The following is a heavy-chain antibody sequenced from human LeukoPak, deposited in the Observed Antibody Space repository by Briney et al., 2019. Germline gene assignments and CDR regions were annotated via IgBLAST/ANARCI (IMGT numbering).Heavy chain of an antibody. J-gene: IGHJ4*02. CDR3: ARDPRPDLWSGYSPHDY. D-gene: IGHD3-3*01. V-gene: IGHV3-21*01. CDR2: ISSSSSYI. Sequence: PGGSLRLSCAASGFSFSSYSMNWDRQAPGKGLEWVSSISSSSSYIYYADSVKGRFTISTDNAKNSLYLQMHSLRAEDTAVYYCARDPRPDLWSGYSPHDYWGQGTLVTVSS. CDR1: GFSFSSYS.